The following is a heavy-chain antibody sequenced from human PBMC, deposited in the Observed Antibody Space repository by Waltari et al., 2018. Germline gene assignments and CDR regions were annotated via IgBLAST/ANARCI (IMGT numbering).Heavy chain of an antibody. J-gene: IGHJ4*02. CDR2: IIPILGIA. CDR3: ARGMVQGPFDY. CDR1: GGTFSSYA. Sequence: QVQLVQSGAEVKKPGSSVKVSCKASGGTFSSYAISGVRPAPGQGLEWMGGIIPILGIANYAQKFQCRVTITADKSTSTAYMELSSLRSEDTAVYYCARGMVQGPFDYWGQGTLVTVSS. D-gene: IGHD3-10*01. V-gene: IGHV1-69*10.